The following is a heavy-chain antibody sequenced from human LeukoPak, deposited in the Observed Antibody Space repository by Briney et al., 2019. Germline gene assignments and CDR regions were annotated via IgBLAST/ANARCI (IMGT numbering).Heavy chain of an antibody. Sequence: GGSLRLSCVASGFSVSSNYLRWVRQAPGEGLDSVSLIYSGGSTYSEDSVKGRFTIYRDNSKNTLYLQMNSLRAEDTAVYYCVRDYSYGTEWGQGTLVIVSS. D-gene: IGHD5-18*01. CDR1: GFSVSSNY. CDR3: VRDYSYGTE. V-gene: IGHV3-53*01. J-gene: IGHJ4*02. CDR2: IYSGGST.